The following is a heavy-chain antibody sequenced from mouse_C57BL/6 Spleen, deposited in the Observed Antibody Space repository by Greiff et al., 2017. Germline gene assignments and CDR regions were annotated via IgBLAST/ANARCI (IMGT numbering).Heavy chain of an antibody. J-gene: IGHJ2*01. CDR2: IYPGCGST. Sequence: QVQLKQPGAELVKPGASVKMSCKASGYTFTSYWITWVKQRPGQGLEWIGDIYPGCGSTNYTEKFKSKATLTVDTSSSTAYMQLSSLTSEDSAVYYCARWDSSGGDYWGQGTTLTVSS. V-gene: IGHV1-55*01. D-gene: IGHD3-2*02. CDR1: GYTFTSYW. CDR3: ARWDSSGGDY.